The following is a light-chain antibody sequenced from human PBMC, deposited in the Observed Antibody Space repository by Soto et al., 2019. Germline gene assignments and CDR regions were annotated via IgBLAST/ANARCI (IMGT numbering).Light chain of an antibody. CDR1: QSISNW. V-gene: IGKV1-5*01. CDR3: QPYNGYLLT. CDR2: DAS. Sequence: DIQMTQSPSTLSASVGDRVTITCRASQSISNWLAWYQQKPGKAPRLLIFDASSLEGGVPSRFSGSGSGTEFTLTISSLQPDDSETYYCQPYNGYLLTFGGGTKVEIK. J-gene: IGKJ4*01.